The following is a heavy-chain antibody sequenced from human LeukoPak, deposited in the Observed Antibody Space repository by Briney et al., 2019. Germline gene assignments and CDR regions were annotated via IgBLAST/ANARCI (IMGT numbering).Heavy chain of an antibody. J-gene: IGHJ3*02. V-gene: IGHV1-24*01. CDR2: FDPEDGET. Sequence: GASVKVSCKVSGYTLTELSMHWVRQAPGKGLEWMGGFDPEDGETIYAQKFQGRDTMTEDTSTDTAYMELSSLRSEDTAVYYCATDSMTTVTTGAFDIWGQGTMVTVSS. CDR3: ATDSMTTVTTGAFDI. CDR1: GYTLTELS. D-gene: IGHD4-17*01.